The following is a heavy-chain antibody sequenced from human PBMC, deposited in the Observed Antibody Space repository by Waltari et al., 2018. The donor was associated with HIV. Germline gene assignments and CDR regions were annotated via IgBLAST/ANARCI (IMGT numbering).Heavy chain of an antibody. J-gene: IGHJ6*02. CDR2: FSLDSDRI. Sequence: EVQLVESGGGLVQTGGSLRLRCAVPGFTFGKYAMHWVRQVPGKGLEWVSVFSLDSDRIDYADSVKGRFTVSRDNAKNSLYLQMNSLRVEDTALYYCGKDLTPGGLDVWGQGTTVIVSS. V-gene: IGHV3-9*01. CDR1: GFTFGKYA. CDR3: GKDLTPGGLDV.